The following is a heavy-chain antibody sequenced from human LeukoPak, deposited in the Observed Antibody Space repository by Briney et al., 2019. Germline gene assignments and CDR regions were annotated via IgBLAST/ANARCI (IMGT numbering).Heavy chain of an antibody. CDR1: GGSISNYY. CDR2: IYSSGNT. CDR3: ARRIPTTPSWFDP. D-gene: IGHD1-1*01. V-gene: IGHV4-59*08. Sequence: SETLSLTCTVSGGSISNYYWTWLRQPPGKGLEWIGYIYSSGNTNYNPSLKSRVTISLDTSKNQFSLKLRSVTAADTAVYYCARRIPTTPSWFDPWGQGTLVSVSS. J-gene: IGHJ5*02.